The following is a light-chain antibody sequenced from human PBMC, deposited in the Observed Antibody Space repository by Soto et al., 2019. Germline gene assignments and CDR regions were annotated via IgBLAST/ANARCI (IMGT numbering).Light chain of an antibody. CDR3: QQYGSS. V-gene: IGKV3-20*01. J-gene: IGKJ4*01. CDR2: GAS. CDR1: QSVSSSY. Sequence: EIVLTQSPVTLSLSPVERATLSCRASQSVSSSYLAWYQQKPGQAPRLLIYGASSRATGIPDRFSGSGSGTDFTLTISRLEPEDFAVYYCQQYGSSFGGGTKVDIK.